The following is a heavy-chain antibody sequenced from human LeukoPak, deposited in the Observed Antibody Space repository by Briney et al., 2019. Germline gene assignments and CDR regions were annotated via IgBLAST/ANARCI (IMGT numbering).Heavy chain of an antibody. CDR2: IYYSGST. V-gene: IGHV4-30-4*01. Sequence: SETLSLTCTVSGGSISSGDYYWSWIRQPPGKGLEWIGYIYYSGSTYYNPSLKSRVTISVDTSKNQFSLKLSSVTAADTAVYYCARDRAGSSQNAFDYWGQGTLVTVSS. CDR1: GGSISSGDYY. D-gene: IGHD3-10*01. J-gene: IGHJ4*02. CDR3: ARDRAGSSQNAFDY.